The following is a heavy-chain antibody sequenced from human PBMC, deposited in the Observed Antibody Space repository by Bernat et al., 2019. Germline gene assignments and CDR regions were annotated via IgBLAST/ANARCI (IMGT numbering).Heavy chain of an antibody. J-gene: IGHJ6*02. Sequence: QVQLVQSGAEVKKPGASVKVSCKASGYTFTSYYMHWVRQAPGQGLEWMGIINPSGGSTSYAQKFQGRVTMTRDTSTSTVYMELSSLRSEDTAVYYCARDGVGESGSENYYYYGMDVWGQGTTVTVSS. CDR3: ARDGVGESGSENYYYYGMDV. CDR1: GYTFTSYY. V-gene: IGHV1-46*01. CDR2: INPSGGST. D-gene: IGHD3-16*01.